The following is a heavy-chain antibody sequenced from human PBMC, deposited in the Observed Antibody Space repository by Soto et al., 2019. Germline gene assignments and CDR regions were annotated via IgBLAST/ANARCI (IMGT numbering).Heavy chain of an antibody. Sequence: GGSLRLSCAASGFTFSSYAMHWVRQAPGKGLEWVAVISYDGSNKYYADSVKGRFTISRDNSKNTLYLQMNSLRAEDTAVYYCARDFLRGSEYSSSWYSPYFDYWGQGTLVPVSS. CDR3: ARDFLRGSEYSSSWYSPYFDY. D-gene: IGHD6-13*01. J-gene: IGHJ4*02. CDR2: ISYDGSNK. CDR1: GFTFSSYA. V-gene: IGHV3-30-3*01.